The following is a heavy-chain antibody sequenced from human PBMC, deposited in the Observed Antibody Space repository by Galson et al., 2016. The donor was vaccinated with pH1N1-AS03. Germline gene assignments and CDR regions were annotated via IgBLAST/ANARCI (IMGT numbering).Heavy chain of an antibody. CDR1: GFTFSSYW. V-gene: IGHV3-74*01. Sequence: SLRLSCAASGFTFSSYWMHWVRQAPGKGLVWVSRINSDGRSTSYADSVKGRFTISRDNAKNSLYLQMNSLRAEDTAVYYCASSKLDSSGYYYLDHWGQGTLITVSS. J-gene: IGHJ4*02. CDR3: ASSKLDSSGYYYLDH. CDR2: INSDGRST. D-gene: IGHD3-22*01.